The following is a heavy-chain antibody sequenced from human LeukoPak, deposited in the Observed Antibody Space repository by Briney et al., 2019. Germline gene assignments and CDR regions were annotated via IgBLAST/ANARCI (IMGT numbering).Heavy chain of an antibody. CDR3: ARMYYDILTGYYFDY. Sequence: GGSLRLSCAASGFTFSDYYMSWIRQAPGKGLEWVSYISSSGSTIYYADSVKGRFTISRDKAKNSLYLQMNSLRAEDTAVYYCARMYYDILTGYYFDYWGQGTLVTVSS. V-gene: IGHV3-11*01. D-gene: IGHD3-9*01. J-gene: IGHJ4*02. CDR2: ISSSGSTI. CDR1: GFTFSDYY.